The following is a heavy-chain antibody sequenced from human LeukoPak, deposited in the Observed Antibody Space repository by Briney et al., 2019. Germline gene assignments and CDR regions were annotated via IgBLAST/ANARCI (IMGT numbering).Heavy chain of an antibody. CDR2: IYYSGST. CDR3: ASLSPYYDFWSGYYQGPGYYGMDV. D-gene: IGHD3-3*01. J-gene: IGHJ6*02. Sequence: PSETLSLTCTVSGGSISSSSYYWGWIRQPPGTGLEWIGSIYYSGSTYYNPSLKSRVTISVDTSKNQFSLKLSSVTAADTAVYYCASLSPYYDFWSGYYQGPGYYGMDVWGQGTTVTVSS. V-gene: IGHV4-39*01. CDR1: GGSISSSSYY.